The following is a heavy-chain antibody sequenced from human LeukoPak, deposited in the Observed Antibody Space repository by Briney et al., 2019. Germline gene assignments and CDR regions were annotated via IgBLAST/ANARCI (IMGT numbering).Heavy chain of an antibody. CDR3: ARHTSSSWSLHFDS. CDR2: IYYSGST. D-gene: IGHD6-13*01. J-gene: IGHJ4*02. Sequence: SETLSLTCTVSGGSISSYYWSWIRQPPGKGLEWIGYIYYSGSTNYNPSLKSRVTISVDTSKNQFSLKLSSVTAADTAVYYCARHTSSSWSLHFDSWGQGTLVTVSS. CDR1: GGSISSYY. V-gene: IGHV4-59*08.